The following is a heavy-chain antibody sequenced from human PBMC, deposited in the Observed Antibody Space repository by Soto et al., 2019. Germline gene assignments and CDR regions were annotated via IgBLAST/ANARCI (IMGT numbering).Heavy chain of an antibody. CDR1: GCSISSGGYS. V-gene: IGHV4-30-2*01. Sequence: SETLSLTCTVSGCSISSGGYSWSWIRQPPGKGLEWIGYIYHSGSTYSNPSLKSRATISVDRSKNQYSLKMTPVTAADTPMYYFARGGGGSVVRHWFDSWGRGTLVTVSS. CDR2: IYHSGST. J-gene: IGHJ5*01. D-gene: IGHD3-10*01. CDR3: ARGGGGSVVRHWFDS.